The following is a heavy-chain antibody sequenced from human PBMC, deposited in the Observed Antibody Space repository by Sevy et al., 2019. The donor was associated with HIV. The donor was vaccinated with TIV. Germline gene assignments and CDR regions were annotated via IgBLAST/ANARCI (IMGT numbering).Heavy chain of an antibody. CDR1: GFTFSVYW. CDR3: ANETIGGFDS. Sequence: GGSLRLSCAASGFTFSVYWMNWVRQAPGKGLEWVANIKGDGSDKHYVDSVEGRFTISRDNGKNLLYLQMNSLRVEDTAVYYCANETIGGFDSWGQGTLVTVSS. V-gene: IGHV3-7*01. J-gene: IGHJ4*02. D-gene: IGHD3-16*01. CDR2: IKGDGSDK.